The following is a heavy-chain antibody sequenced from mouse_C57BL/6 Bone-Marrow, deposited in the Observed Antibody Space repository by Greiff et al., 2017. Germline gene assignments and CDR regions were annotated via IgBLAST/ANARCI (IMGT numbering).Heavy chain of an antibody. CDR2: ILGDGST. D-gene: IGHD1-1*01. Sequence: VHLVESGPGLVAPSPSLSITCTVSGFSLTSYGVSWVRQPPGKGLEWLGVILGDGSTNYHSALISSLSISKDNSKSQVFLKLNSLQTDDTATYYCAKAFYGSSPNWYFDVWGTGTTVTVSS. CDR1: GFSLTSYG. CDR3: AKAFYGSSPNWYFDV. J-gene: IGHJ1*03. V-gene: IGHV2-3*01.